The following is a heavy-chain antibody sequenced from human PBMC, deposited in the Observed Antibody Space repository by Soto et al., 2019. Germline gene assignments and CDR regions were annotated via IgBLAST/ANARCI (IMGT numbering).Heavy chain of an antibody. Sequence: QVQLVESGGGVVQPGRSLRLSCAASGFTFSSYGMHWVRQAPGKGLEWVAVIWYDGSNKYYADSVKGRFTISRDNSKNTLYLQMNSLRAEDTAVYYCARDLHGGAYAYWGQGTLVTVSS. CDR2: IWYDGSNK. J-gene: IGHJ4*02. D-gene: IGHD2-21*01. V-gene: IGHV3-33*01. CDR3: ARDLHGGAYAY. CDR1: GFTFSSYG.